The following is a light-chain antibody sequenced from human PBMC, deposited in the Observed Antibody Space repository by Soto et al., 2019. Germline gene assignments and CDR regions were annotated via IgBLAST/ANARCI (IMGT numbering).Light chain of an antibody. J-gene: IGLJ3*02. CDR1: SSDVGSYDL. Sequence: QSVLTQPASVSGSPGQSFTISCTGSSSDVGSYDLVSWYQHHPGKAPKLVIFETSKRPSGVSHRFSGSKSGNTASLTISGLQTEDEADYYCCSYAGSSSWVFGGGTKLTVL. CDR2: ETS. V-gene: IGLV2-23*01. CDR3: CSYAGSSSWV.